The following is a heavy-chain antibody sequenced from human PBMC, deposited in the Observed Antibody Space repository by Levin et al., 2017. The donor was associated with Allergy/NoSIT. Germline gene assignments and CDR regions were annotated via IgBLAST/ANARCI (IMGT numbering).Heavy chain of an antibody. CDR3: ARGYCGGDCGDHYDYYGMDV. J-gene: IGHJ6*02. D-gene: IGHD2-21*02. Sequence: SETLSLTCTVSGGSISSGDYYWSWIRQPPGKGLEWIGYIYYSETTYYNPSLKSRVTLSVDTSWNQFSLKLSSVTAADTAVYYCARGYCGGDCGDHYDYYGMDVWGQGTTVTVSS. V-gene: IGHV4-30-4*01. CDR2: IYYSETT. CDR1: GGSISSGDYY.